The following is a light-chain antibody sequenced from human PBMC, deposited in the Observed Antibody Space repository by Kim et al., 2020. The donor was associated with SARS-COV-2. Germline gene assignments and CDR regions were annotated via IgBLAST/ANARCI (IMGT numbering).Light chain of an antibody. CDR1: QNINTK. V-gene: IGKV3-15*01. J-gene: IGKJ5*01. CDR3: QQYHAWPPIT. Sequence: SPVERATLSCRASQNINTKLAWYQHKPGQTPRLLIYGASSRATGILARFSGSGSGTEFTLTISSLQSEDSAVYYCQQYHAWPPITFGQGTRLEIK. CDR2: GAS.